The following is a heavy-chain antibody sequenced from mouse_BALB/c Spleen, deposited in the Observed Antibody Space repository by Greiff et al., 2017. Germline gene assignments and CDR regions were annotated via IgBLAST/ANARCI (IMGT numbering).Heavy chain of an antibody. D-gene: IGHD1-1*01. CDR2: IWGDGSS. CDR1: GFSLTGYG. J-gene: IGHJ4*01. CDR3: ARDTRGSPPVDY. V-gene: IGHV2-6-7*01. Sequence: VASSQSLSITCTVSGFSLTGYGVNWVRQPPGKGLEWLGMIWGDGSSDYNSALKFRLSISKDNSKRQVFLKMNSLQTDDTARYYCARDTRGSPPVDYWGQGTSVTVSS.